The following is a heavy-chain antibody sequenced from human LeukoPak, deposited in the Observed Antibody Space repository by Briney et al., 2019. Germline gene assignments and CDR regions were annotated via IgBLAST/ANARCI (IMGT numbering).Heavy chain of an antibody. Sequence: TGGSLRLSCAASGFTFNSYAMHWVRQAPGKGLEWVAVIWYDGSNKYYADSVKGRFTISRDNSKNTLYLQMNSLRAEDTAVYYCAKVLISGAVAGVGYWGQGTLVTVSS. CDR3: AKVLISGAVAGVGY. CDR2: IWYDGSNK. D-gene: IGHD6-19*01. V-gene: IGHV3-33*06. J-gene: IGHJ4*02. CDR1: GFTFNSYA.